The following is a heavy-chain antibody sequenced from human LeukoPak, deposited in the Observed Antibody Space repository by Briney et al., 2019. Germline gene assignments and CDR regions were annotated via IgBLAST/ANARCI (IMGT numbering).Heavy chain of an antibody. CDR3: ARAQGLLWFGESPDDAFDI. Sequence: SETLSLTCTVSGGSISSYYWSWIRQPAGKGLEWIGRIYSSGRTNYNPSLKSRVTMSVDTSKNQFSLKLSSVTAADTAVYYCARAQGLLWFGESPDDAFDIWGQGTMVTVSS. CDR2: IYSSGRT. V-gene: IGHV4-4*07. D-gene: IGHD3-10*01. CDR1: GGSISSYY. J-gene: IGHJ3*02.